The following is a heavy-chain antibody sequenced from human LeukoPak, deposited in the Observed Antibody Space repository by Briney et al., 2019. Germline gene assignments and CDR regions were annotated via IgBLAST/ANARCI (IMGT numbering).Heavy chain of an antibody. Sequence: GGSLRLSCAASGFTFSTYAMSWVRQAPGKGLEWVAAINAGGVGTYNPNSAKGRFTISRDNSKNTLYLQMNSLRAEDTAVYYCAKETYYDILTGYFGYWGQGTLVTVSS. CDR2: INAGGVGT. CDR3: AKETYYDILTGYFGY. D-gene: IGHD3-9*01. V-gene: IGHV3-23*01. J-gene: IGHJ4*02. CDR1: GFTFSTYA.